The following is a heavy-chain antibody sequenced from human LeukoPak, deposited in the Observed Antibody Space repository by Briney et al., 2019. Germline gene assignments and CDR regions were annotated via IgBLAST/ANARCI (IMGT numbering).Heavy chain of an antibody. Sequence: GGSLRLSCAASGFTFSSYWMHWVRQAPGKGLEWVSSIDPSSTYIYYADSVKGRFTISRDNAQNSLYLQMNSLRAEDTAVYYCAREAGGDSFDYWGQGTLVTVSS. CDR2: IDPSSTYI. J-gene: IGHJ4*02. D-gene: IGHD4-17*01. CDR1: GFTFSSYW. V-gene: IGHV3-21*01. CDR3: AREAGGDSFDY.